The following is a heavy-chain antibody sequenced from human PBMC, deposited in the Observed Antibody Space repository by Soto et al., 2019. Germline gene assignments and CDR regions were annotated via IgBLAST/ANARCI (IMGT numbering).Heavy chain of an antibody. J-gene: IGHJ4*02. CDR2: ISRSGGTT. CDR1: GFTFSNYA. CDR3: ARFFVEMGSNSGWPWCFHF. V-gene: IGHV3-23*01. D-gene: IGHD2-8*02. Sequence: EVQLLESGGGLVQPGRSLRLSCAASGFTFSNYAMSWVRQAPGQGLDWVSGISRSGGTTYYADSLKGRFTISRDNSKNTPFLQMMSLRADEAAVDYCARFFVEMGSNSGWPWCFHFWGQANLVSGSS.